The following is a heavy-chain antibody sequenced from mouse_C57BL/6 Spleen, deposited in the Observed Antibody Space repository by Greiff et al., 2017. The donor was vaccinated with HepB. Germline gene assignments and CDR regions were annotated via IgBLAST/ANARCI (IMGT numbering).Heavy chain of an antibody. Sequence: VQLQQPGAELVRPGTSVKLSCKASGYTFTSYWMHWVKQRPGQGLEWIGVIDPSDSYTNYNQKFKGKATLTADTSSSTAYMHLSSLTSEDSAVYYCARHYEFDYWGQGTTLTVSS. J-gene: IGHJ2*01. D-gene: IGHD2-4*01. V-gene: IGHV1-59*01. CDR1: GYTFTSYW. CDR3: ARHYEFDY. CDR2: IDPSDSYT.